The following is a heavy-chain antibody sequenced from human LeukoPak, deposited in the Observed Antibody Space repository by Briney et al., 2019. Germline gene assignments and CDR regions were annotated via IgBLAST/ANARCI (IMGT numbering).Heavy chain of an antibody. V-gene: IGHV1-18*01. D-gene: IGHD2-2*02. CDR3: ARDIPPIVVVPAAIQNYYYYMDV. CDR2: ISAYNGNT. J-gene: IGHJ6*03. CDR1: GYTFTSYG. Sequence: ASVKVSCKASGYTFTSYGISWVRQAPGQGLEWMGWISAYNGNTNYAQKLQGRVTMTTDTSTSTAYMELRSLRSDDTAVYYCARDIPPIVVVPAAIQNYYYYMDVWGKGTTVTVSS.